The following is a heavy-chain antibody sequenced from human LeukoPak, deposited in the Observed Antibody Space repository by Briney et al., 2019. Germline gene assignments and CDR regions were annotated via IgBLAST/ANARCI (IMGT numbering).Heavy chain of an antibody. CDR1: GFTFSSYA. CDR2: IWYDGSNK. CDR3: AREKGSGCLLDY. V-gene: IGHV3-33*08. Sequence: PGGSLRLSCAASGFTFSSYAMSWVRQAPGKGLEWVAVIWYDGSNKYYADSVKGRFTTSRDNSKNTLYLQMNSLRAEDTAVYYCAREKGSGCLLDYWGQGTLVTVSS. D-gene: IGHD6-19*01. J-gene: IGHJ4*02.